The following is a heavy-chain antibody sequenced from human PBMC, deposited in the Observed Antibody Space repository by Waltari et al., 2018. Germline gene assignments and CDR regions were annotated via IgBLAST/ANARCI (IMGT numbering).Heavy chain of an antibody. V-gene: IGHV3-30*01. CDR1: GFTFSSYA. CDR3: VRNFDY. Sequence: VQLVESGGGVVQPGRSLRLSCAASGFTFSSYAMHWVRQAPGKGLEWVAVISYDGSNKYYADSVKGRFTISRDNSKNTLYLQMNSLRAEDTAVYYSVRNFDYWGQGTLVTVSS. CDR2: ISYDGSNK. J-gene: IGHJ4*02. D-gene: IGHD6-6*01.